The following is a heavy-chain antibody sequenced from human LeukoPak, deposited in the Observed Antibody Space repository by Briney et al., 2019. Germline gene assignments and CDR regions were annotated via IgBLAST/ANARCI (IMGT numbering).Heavy chain of an antibody. CDR2: ISWNSGSI. Sequence: GGSLRLSCAASGFTFDDYAMHWVRQAPGKGLEWVSGISWNSGSIGYADSVKGRFTISRDNAKNSLYLQMNSLRAEDTALYYCAKDGEYYYDSSGYDYWGQGTLVTVSS. V-gene: IGHV3-9*01. CDR3: AKDGEYYYDSSGYDY. J-gene: IGHJ4*02. CDR1: GFTFDDYA. D-gene: IGHD3-22*01.